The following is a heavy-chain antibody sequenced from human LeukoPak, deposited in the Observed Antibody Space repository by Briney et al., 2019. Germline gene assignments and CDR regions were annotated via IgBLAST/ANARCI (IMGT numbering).Heavy chain of an antibody. D-gene: IGHD2-15*01. CDR2: IKSKTDGGTT. Sequence: GGSLRLSCAATGFTFSNAWMSWVRQAPGKGLEWVGRIKSKTDGGTTDYAAPVKGRFTISRDDSKNTLYLQMNSLKTEDTAVYYCTTVHIVVVGFDYWGQGTLVTVSS. CDR1: GFTFSNAW. J-gene: IGHJ4*02. CDR3: TTVHIVVVGFDY. V-gene: IGHV3-15*01.